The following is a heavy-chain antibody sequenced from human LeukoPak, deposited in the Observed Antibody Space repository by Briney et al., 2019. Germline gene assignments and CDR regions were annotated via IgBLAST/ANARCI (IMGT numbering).Heavy chain of an antibody. CDR1: GYTFTGYY. CDR3: ARDPDPSTHRYYYDSSGSEGNWFDP. D-gene: IGHD3-22*01. Sequence: ASVKVSCKASGYTFTGYYMHWVRQAPGQGLEWMGWINPNSGGTNYAQKLQGRVTMTTDTSTSTAYMELRSLRSDDTAVYYCARDPDPSTHRYYYDSSGSEGNWFDPWGQGTLVTVSS. J-gene: IGHJ5*02. V-gene: IGHV1-2*02. CDR2: INPNSGGT.